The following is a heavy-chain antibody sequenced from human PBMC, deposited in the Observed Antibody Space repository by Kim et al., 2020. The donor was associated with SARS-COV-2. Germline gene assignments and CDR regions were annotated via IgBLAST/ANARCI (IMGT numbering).Heavy chain of an antibody. CDR2: IWSDGSIK. CDR1: GFTFSIYG. Sequence: GGSLRLSCGTSGFTFSIYGMYWVRQAPGKGLEWVAVIWSDGSIKYYGNSVKGRFTISRDNSKNTLYLQMNSLRAEDTAVYYCARAGYNWGYNWLDPWGQGTLVTVSS. D-gene: IGHD3-9*01. J-gene: IGHJ5*02. V-gene: IGHV3-33*01. CDR3: ARAGYNWGYNWLDP.